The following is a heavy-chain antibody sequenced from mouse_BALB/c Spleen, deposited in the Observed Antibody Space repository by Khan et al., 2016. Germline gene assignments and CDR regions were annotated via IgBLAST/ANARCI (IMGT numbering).Heavy chain of an antibody. J-gene: IGHJ4*01. D-gene: IGHD2-14*01. Sequence: EVELVESGGGLVQPGGSLRLSCATSGFTFTDYYMSWVRQPPGKALEWLGFIRNKANGYTTEYSASVKGRFTISRDNFQSILYLQMNTLRAEDSATYYSARDTIGRDYWGQGTSVTVSS. CDR3: ARDTIGRDY. V-gene: IGHV7-3*02. CDR1: GFTFTDYY. CDR2: IRNKANGYTT.